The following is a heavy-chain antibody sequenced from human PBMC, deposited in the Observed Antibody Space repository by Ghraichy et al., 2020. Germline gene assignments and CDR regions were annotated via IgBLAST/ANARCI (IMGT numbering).Heavy chain of an antibody. CDR1: GFTFSSYW. CDR2: INQDGNRK. V-gene: IGHV3-7*04. CDR3: ARTIGQNVQAYYI. Sequence: GGSLRLSCAGSGFTFSSYWMTWVRQAPGKGMEWVANINQDGNRKNYVDSLKGRFTISRDNAKNSLYLQLSSLRPEDTAIYYCARTIGQNVQAYYIWGRGTMVTVSS. D-gene: IGHD1-1*01. J-gene: IGHJ3*02.